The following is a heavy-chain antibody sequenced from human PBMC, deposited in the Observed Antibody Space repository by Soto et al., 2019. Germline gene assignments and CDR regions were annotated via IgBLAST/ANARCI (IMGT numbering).Heavy chain of an antibody. CDR2: IGPAGDT. D-gene: IGHD6-19*01. Sequence: PWGSLLLSCATSGFTFSIYDMNWVRQATGKGLEWASAIGPAGDTYYPGSVKSRFTISRENAKNSLYLQMNSLRAGDTALYYCARGGSGWGFDSWGQGTMVTVSS. CDR3: ARGGSGWGFDS. V-gene: IGHV3-13*01. CDR1: GFTFSIYD. J-gene: IGHJ3*02.